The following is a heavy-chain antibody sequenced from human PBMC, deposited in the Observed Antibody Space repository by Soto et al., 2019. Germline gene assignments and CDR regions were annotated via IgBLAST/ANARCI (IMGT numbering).Heavy chain of an antibody. CDR2: IKPGTSDI. D-gene: IGHD3-3*02. V-gene: IGHV5-51*01. CDR3: ARQLSHICDS. J-gene: IGHJ4*02. CDR1: GYKFGSAW. Sequence: GESLKISCKGVGYKFGSAWIGLVRQMPGKGLEWMGIIKPGTSDIRYSPSCRGHVTISADEAVSTAYLQWSRLKASDTAMYYCARQLSHICDSWGQGTLVTVSS.